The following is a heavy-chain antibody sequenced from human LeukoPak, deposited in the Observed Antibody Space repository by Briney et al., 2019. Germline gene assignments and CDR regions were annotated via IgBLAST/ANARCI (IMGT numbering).Heavy chain of an antibody. Sequence: SETLSLTCTVSGCSISPYYWSWIRQPPGKGLQWIGYIYYSGSTNYSPSLKSRVTISVDTSQNQFSLKLSSVTAADTAVYYCAKHRVEASDFDYWGQGTLVTVSS. D-gene: IGHD3-10*01. CDR2: IYYSGST. CDR1: GCSISPYY. CDR3: AKHRVEASDFDY. J-gene: IGHJ4*02. V-gene: IGHV4-59*08.